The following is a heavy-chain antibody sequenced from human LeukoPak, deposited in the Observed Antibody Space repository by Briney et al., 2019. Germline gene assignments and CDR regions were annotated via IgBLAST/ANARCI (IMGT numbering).Heavy chain of an antibody. Sequence: ASVKVSCKASGYTFTGYYMHWVRQAPGQGLEWMGWINPNSGGTNYAQKFQGRVTVTRDTSISTAYMELSRLRSDDTAVYYCARWQWLENNWFDPWGQGTLVTVSS. CDR3: ARWQWLENNWFDP. CDR1: GYTFTGYY. V-gene: IGHV1-2*02. D-gene: IGHD6-19*01. J-gene: IGHJ5*02. CDR2: INPNSGGT.